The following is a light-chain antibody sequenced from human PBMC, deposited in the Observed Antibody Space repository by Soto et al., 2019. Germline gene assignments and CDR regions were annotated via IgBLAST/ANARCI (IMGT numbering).Light chain of an antibody. Sequence: IVMTESPATLSVSAGERATLSCRASQSISSNLAWYQQKHGQAPRLLMFRTSSRATGFPARFSGSGSGTEFNLTISSLQSEDVGVYYCQQRSNWPPWTFGQGT. CDR3: QQRSNWPPWT. V-gene: IGKV3-15*01. CDR2: RTS. J-gene: IGKJ1*01. CDR1: QSISSN.